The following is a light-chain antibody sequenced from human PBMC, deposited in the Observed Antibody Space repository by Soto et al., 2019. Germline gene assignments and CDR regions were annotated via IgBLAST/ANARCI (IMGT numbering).Light chain of an antibody. CDR3: HPYENWHKT. J-gene: IGKJ1*01. CDR2: EAS. V-gene: IGKV3D-15*01. CDR1: QSVSSY. Sequence: ERVMTQSPGTLSLSPGERATLSCRPSQSVSSYLAWYQQKPGQAPRLIMYEASNRATGIPARFSGSGSGTEFTLTLSSLQSEELAVYVCHPYENWHKTLGQGTTV.